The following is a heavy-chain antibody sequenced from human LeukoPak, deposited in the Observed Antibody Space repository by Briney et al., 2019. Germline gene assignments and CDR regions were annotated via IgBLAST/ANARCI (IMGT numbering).Heavy chain of an antibody. J-gene: IGHJ4*02. Sequence: GGSLRLSCAATGFTFSNYAIHWGRQAPGKGLEWVAFISDDGSRQHYADSVKGRFTISRDNSKNTLYLQMSSLRAEDTAVYYCVKMTTVQTFDYWGQGTLVTVSS. D-gene: IGHD4-17*01. CDR1: GFTFSNYA. CDR2: ISDDGSRQ. CDR3: VKMTTVQTFDY. V-gene: IGHV3-30*14.